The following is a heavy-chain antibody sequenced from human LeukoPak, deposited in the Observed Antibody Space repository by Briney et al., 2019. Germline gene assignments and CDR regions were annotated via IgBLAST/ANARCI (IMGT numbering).Heavy chain of an antibody. CDR1: GGSISTYH. CDR3: ARGEYSSSWRAIFDQ. J-gene: IGHJ4*02. Sequence: KASETLSLTCTVSGGSISTYHWSWIRQPPGKELERIGYIYYSGSTNYNPSLKSRVTISVDTSKNQFSLKLTSVTAADTAVYHCARGEYSSSWRAIFDQWGQGALVTVSS. D-gene: IGHD6-13*01. CDR2: IYYSGST. V-gene: IGHV4-59*01.